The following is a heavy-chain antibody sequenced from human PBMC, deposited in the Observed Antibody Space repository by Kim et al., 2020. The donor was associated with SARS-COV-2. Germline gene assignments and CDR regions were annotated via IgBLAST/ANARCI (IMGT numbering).Heavy chain of an antibody. CDR2: ISYDGSNK. V-gene: IGHV3-30*04. CDR3: ARDNRRGGSYLGFRY. D-gene: IGHD1-26*01. Sequence: GGSLRLSCAASGFTFSSYAMHWVRQAPGKGLEWVAVISYDGSNKYYADSVKGRFTISRDNSKNTLYLQMNSLRAEDTAVYYCARDNRRGGSYLGFRYWGQGSLVTVSS. CDR1: GFTFSSYA. J-gene: IGHJ4*02.